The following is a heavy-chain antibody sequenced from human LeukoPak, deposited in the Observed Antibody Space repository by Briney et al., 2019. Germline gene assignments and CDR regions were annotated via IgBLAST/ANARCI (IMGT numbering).Heavy chain of an antibody. CDR3: ARDVEMATPWYFGMDV. V-gene: IGHV4-59*01. J-gene: IGHJ6*02. Sequence: SETLSLTCTVSGGSISSDYWGWIRQPPGKGLEWIGYIHYSGSTNYNPYLKSRVTISVDMSKTQFSLRLRSVTVADTAVYYCARDVEMATPWYFGMDVWGQGTTVTVSS. D-gene: IGHD5-24*01. CDR2: IHYSGST. CDR1: GGSISSDY.